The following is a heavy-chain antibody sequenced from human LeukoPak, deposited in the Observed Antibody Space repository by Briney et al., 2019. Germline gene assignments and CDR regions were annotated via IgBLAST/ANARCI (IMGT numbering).Heavy chain of an antibody. D-gene: IGHD3-9*01. CDR3: ARDVTGYSLSSGY. Sequence: ASVKVSCKASGGTFSSFGISWVRQAPGQGLEWMGGIIAIFGTTNYAQKFQGRVTITADESTSTVYMELSSLRSEDTGVYYCARDVTGYSLSSGYWGQGTLVTVTS. CDR2: IIAIFGTT. CDR1: GGTFSSFG. V-gene: IGHV1-69*13. J-gene: IGHJ4*02.